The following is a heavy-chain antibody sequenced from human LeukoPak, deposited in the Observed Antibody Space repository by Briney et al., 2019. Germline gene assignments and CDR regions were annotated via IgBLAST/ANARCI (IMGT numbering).Heavy chain of an antibody. CDR3: ARELAVKQDLDC. D-gene: IGHD4-17*01. CDR1: GFTFSSSS. CDR2: ISSSSDV. J-gene: IGHJ4*02. V-gene: IGHV3-21*01. Sequence: PGGSLRLSCAASGFTFSSSSMNWVRQAPGKGLEWVSSISSSSDVYYADSVKGRFTISRDNAKNSLYLQMNNLRAEDTAVYYCARELAVKQDLDCWGQGTLVTVSS.